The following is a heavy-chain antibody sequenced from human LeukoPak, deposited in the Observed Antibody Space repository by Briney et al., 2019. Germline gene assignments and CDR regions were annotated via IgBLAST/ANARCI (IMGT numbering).Heavy chain of an antibody. CDR2: IVVGSGNT. J-gene: IGHJ6*02. CDR3: AAYDRRISQAYYYYYGMDV. Sequence: ASVKVSCKASGFTFTSSAMQWVRQARGQRLEWIGWIVVGSGNTNYAQKFQERVTITRDMSTSTAYMELSSLRSEDTAVYYCAAYDRRISQAYYYYYGMDVWGQGTTVTVSS. V-gene: IGHV1-58*02. CDR1: GFTFTSSA. D-gene: IGHD2-15*01.